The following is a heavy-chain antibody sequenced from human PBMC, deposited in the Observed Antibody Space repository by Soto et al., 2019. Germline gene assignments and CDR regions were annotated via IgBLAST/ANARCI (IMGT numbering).Heavy chain of an antibody. CDR2: YGGSGGST. J-gene: IGHJ6*03. CDR3: VKFRGRAYHYYYMDV. V-gene: IGHV3-23*01. D-gene: IGHD3-16*01. Sequence: DVQLLESGGGLAHRGGSLRLSCAASGFSFSTYGMTWVRQAPGKGLEWVSYGGSGGSTYYADSVKGRFTISRDNSKNTLYLQMNSLRAEDTAVYYCVKFRGRAYHYYYMDVWGNGTTVTVSS. CDR1: GFSFSTYG.